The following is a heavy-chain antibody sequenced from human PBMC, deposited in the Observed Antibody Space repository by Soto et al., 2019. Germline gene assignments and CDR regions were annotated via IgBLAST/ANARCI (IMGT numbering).Heavy chain of an antibody. CDR3: ASSFSVPAALGY. CDR2: INAGNGNT. D-gene: IGHD2-2*01. CDR1: GYTFTSYA. J-gene: IGHJ4*02. V-gene: IGHV1-3*01. Sequence: QVQLVQSGAEVKKPGASVKVSCKASGYTFTSYAMHWVRQAPGQRLEWMGWINAGNGNTKYSQKFQGRVTITRDTSASSAYSELSILRSEYMAVYDCASSFSVPAALGYWGQGTLVTVSS.